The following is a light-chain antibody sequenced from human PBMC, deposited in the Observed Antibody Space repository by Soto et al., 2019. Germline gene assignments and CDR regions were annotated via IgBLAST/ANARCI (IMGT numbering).Light chain of an antibody. CDR1: SSNIGAGYD. J-gene: IGLJ2*01. CDR3: QSFDTSLSGFVV. V-gene: IGLV1-40*01. CDR2: DNN. Sequence: QSVLTQPPSMSGAPGQRVTISCTGSSSNIGAGYDVHWYQQHPGTAPKLLIFDNNNRPSGVPDRFSGSKSDTSASLAITGLQAEDEADYYCQSFDTSLSGFVVFGGGTKETVL.